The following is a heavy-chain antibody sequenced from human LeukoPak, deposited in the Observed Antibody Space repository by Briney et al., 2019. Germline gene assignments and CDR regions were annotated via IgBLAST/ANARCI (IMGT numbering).Heavy chain of an antibody. J-gene: IGHJ3*02. CDR3: ARTDYYDSSGYYPGAFDI. D-gene: IGHD3-22*01. V-gene: IGHV3-21*01. CDR2: ISSSSSYI. Sequence: GGSLRLSCAASGFTFSSYSMNWVRQAPGKGLEWVSSISSSSSYIYYADSVKGRFTISRDNAKNSLYLQMNSLRAEDTAVYYCARTDYYDSSGYYPGAFDIWGQGTMVTVSS. CDR1: GFTFSSYS.